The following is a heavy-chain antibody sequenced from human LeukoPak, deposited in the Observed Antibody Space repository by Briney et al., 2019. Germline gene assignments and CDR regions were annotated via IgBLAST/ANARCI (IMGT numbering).Heavy chain of an antibody. CDR3: ASSWTIAVAGRKYYFQY. D-gene: IGHD6-19*01. CDR2: ISQGT. V-gene: IGHV3-23*01. Sequence: PGGSLRLYCAASGFTFSDYAMNWVRQAPGKGLEWVSTISQGTYYVDSVKGRFTISRDNSKNTLYLQMHSLRAEDTAVYYCASSWTIAVAGRKYYFQYWGQGTLVTVS. J-gene: IGHJ4*02. CDR1: GFTFSDYA.